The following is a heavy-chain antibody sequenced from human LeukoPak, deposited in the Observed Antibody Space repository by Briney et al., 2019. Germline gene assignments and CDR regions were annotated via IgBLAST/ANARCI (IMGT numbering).Heavy chain of an antibody. CDR1: GFTFSSYA. V-gene: IGHV3-30*04. J-gene: IGHJ4*02. D-gene: IGHD2-21*01. Sequence: GGSLRLSCAASGFTFSSYAMHWVRQAPGKGLEWVAVISYDGSNKYYADSVKGRFTISRDNSKNTLYLQMNSLRAEDTAVYYCARVSLLLWYHDYWGQGTLVTVSS. CDR3: ARVSLLLWYHDY. CDR2: ISYDGSNK.